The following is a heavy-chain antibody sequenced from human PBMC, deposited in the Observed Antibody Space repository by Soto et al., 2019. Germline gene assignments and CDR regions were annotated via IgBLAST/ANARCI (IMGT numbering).Heavy chain of an antibody. V-gene: IGHV3-48*02. CDR1: GFTFSSYS. CDR2: ISSSSSTI. CDR3: ARTYYDFWSGYRPQFDY. Sequence: PGGSLRLSCAASGFTFSSYSMNWVRQAPGKGLEWVSYISSSSSTIYYADSVKGRFTISRDNAKNSLYLQMNSLRDEDTAVYYCARTYYDFWSGYRPQFDYWGQGTLVTVSS. J-gene: IGHJ4*02. D-gene: IGHD3-3*01.